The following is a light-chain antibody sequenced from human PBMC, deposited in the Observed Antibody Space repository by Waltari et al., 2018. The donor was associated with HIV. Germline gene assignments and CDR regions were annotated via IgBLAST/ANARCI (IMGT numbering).Light chain of an antibody. V-gene: IGKV4-1*01. CDR2: WAS. Sequence: DIVLTQSPDSLAVSLGERATLNCKASQSVLYNSNSKNYLSWYQQKPGQPPKFLIYWASTRESGVPDRFSGSASGTDFTLTISGLQAEDVAVYYCHQYYTTPWAFGQGTKVEIK. J-gene: IGKJ1*01. CDR3: HQYYTTPWA. CDR1: QSVLYNSNSKNY.